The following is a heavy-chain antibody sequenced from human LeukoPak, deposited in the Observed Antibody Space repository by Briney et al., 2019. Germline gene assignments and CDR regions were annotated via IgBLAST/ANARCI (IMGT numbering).Heavy chain of an antibody. CDR1: GYTFTNHK. D-gene: IGHD6-13*01. CDR3: ARDSNNWSSDF. CDR2: IKPSGGST. J-gene: IGHJ4*02. Sequence: ASVKVSCKTSGYTFTNHKMHWVRQAPGQGLEWMGIIKPSGGSTSYAQMFQGRVTMTRDTSTDTFYMELSSLRSEDTAVYYCARDSNNWSSDFWGQRTLVTVSS. V-gene: IGHV1-46*01.